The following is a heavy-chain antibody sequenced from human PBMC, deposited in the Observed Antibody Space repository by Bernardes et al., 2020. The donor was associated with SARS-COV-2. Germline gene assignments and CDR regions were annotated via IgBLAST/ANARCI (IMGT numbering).Heavy chain of an antibody. CDR1: GFTFSSYW. CDR2: FIGVGRTT. Sequence: GGALRLSFAASGFTFSSYWMHWVPPAPGKGLVWVSRFIGVGRTTTHADSVKGRFTISRDNARNTLYLQMNSLRDEDTAVYYCVRGPSDGHGRFEYWGQGTLGTVSS. CDR3: VRGPSDGHGRFEY. V-gene: IGHV3-74*01. J-gene: IGHJ4*02.